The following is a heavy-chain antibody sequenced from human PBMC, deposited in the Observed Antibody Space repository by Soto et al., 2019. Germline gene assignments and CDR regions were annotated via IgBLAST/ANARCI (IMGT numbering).Heavy chain of an antibody. CDR3: ARDGRGRTAMGKNYGMDV. Sequence: GGSLRLSCAASGFTFSSYGMHWVRQAPGKGLEWVAVIWYDGSNKYYADSVKGRFTISRDNSKNTLYLQMNSLRAEDTAVYYCARDGRGRTAMGKNYGMDVWGQGTTVTVSS. V-gene: IGHV3-33*01. CDR2: IWYDGSNK. CDR1: GFTFSSYG. D-gene: IGHD5-18*01. J-gene: IGHJ6*02.